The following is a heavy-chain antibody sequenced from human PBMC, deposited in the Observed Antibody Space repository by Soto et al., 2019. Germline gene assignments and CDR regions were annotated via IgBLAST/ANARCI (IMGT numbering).Heavy chain of an antibody. CDR2: ISWNSGSI. CDR3: ATGVDYDFWSGHMDV. V-gene: IGHV3-9*01. Sequence: GGSLRLSCAASGFTFDDYAMHWVRQAPGKGLEWVSGISWNSGSIGYADSVKGRFTISRDNAKNSLYLQMNSLRAEDTALYYCATGVDYDFWSGHMDVWGKGTTVTVSS. D-gene: IGHD3-3*01. J-gene: IGHJ6*03. CDR1: GFTFDDYA.